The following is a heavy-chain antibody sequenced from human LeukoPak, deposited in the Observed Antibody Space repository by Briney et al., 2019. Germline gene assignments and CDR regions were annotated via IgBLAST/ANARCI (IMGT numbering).Heavy chain of an antibody. Sequence: ASVKVSCKVSGYTLTELSMHWVRQAPGKGLEWMGGFDPEDGETIYAQKFQGRVTMTEDTSTDTAYMELSSLRSEDTAVYYCATIQWPYIRDRTYYLDYWGQGTLVTVSS. CDR2: FDPEDGET. J-gene: IGHJ4*02. CDR1: GYTLTELS. V-gene: IGHV1-24*01. CDR3: ATIQWPYIRDRTYYLDY. D-gene: IGHD5-12*01.